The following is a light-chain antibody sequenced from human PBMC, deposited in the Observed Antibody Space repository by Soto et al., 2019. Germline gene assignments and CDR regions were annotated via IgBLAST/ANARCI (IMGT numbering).Light chain of an antibody. CDR1: SSNIGSNY. Sequence: QSALTQPPSASGTPGQRVTISCSGSSSNIGSNYVYWYQQLPGTAPKLLIYSNNQWPSGVPDRFSGSKSGTSASLAISGLRSEDEADYYCAAWDDSLSGPMFGGGTKLTVL. CDR3: AAWDDSLSGPM. J-gene: IGLJ3*02. CDR2: SNN. V-gene: IGLV1-47*02.